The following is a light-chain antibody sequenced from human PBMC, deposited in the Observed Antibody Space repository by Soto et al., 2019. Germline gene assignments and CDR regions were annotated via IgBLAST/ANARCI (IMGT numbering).Light chain of an antibody. Sequence: QAVVTQPPSASGTPGQRVTISCSGSSSNIGSNTVNWYQQLPGTAPQLLIYSNNQRPSGVPDRFSGSKSGTSASLAISGLQSEDGADYYCAAWDDSLNGWVFGGGTKVTVL. CDR1: SSNIGSNT. J-gene: IGLJ3*02. CDR3: AAWDDSLNGWV. V-gene: IGLV1-44*01. CDR2: SNN.